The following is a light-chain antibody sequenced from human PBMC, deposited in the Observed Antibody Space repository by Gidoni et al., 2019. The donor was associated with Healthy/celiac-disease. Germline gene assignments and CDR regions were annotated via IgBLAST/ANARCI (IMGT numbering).Light chain of an antibody. V-gene: IGKV3-11*01. CDR1: QSVSSY. CDR2: DAS. J-gene: IGKJ2*01. Sequence: EIVLTQSPATLSLSPGERATISCRSSQSVSSYLAWYQQKPGQAPRILIYDASHRSTGIPARFSGSGSGTDFTLTISSLEPEDFAVYYCQQSSNWWYTFGQGTKLEIK. CDR3: QQSSNWWYT.